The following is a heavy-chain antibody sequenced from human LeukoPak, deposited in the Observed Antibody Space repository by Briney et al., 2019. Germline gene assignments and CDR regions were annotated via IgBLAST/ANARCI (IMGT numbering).Heavy chain of an antibody. V-gene: IGHV3-48*03. D-gene: IGHD5-24*01. CDR2: ISSSGSTI. Sequence: GGSLRLSCAASGFTFSSYEMNWVRQAPGKGLEWVSHISSSGSTIYYADSVKGRFTISRDNAKNSLYLQMNSLRDEDTAVYYCARDGLGDGYNLGPPFDLWGRGTLVTVSS. J-gene: IGHJ2*01. CDR3: ARDGLGDGYNLGPPFDL. CDR1: GFTFSSYE.